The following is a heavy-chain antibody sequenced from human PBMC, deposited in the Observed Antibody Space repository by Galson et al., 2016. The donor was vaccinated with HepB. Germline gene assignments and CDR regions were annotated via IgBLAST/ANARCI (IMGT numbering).Heavy chain of an antibody. Sequence: SVKVSCKASGGLFSSYVIGWVRQAPGQGLEWMGEITPVSGTIKYVQKFQGRVTITADQSTTTAYMELSGLKSDETAVYYCTRRLNVASSSRVKTPHWYFDLWGHGTLATVSS. CDR3: TRRLNVASSSRVKTPHWYFDL. D-gene: IGHD3-10*01. CDR1: GGLFSSYV. V-gene: IGHV1-69*13. CDR2: ITPVSGTI. J-gene: IGHJ2*01.